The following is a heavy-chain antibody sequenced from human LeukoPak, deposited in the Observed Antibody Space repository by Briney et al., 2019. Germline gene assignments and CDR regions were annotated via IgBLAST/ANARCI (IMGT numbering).Heavy chain of an antibody. CDR2: IYYSGST. J-gene: IGHJ4*02. CDR3: ARGIAVAGGDFDY. Sequence: SETLSLTCTVSGGSISSSSYYWGWIRQPPGKGLEWIGSIYYSGSTYYNPSLKSRVTISVDTSKNQFSLKLSSVTAADTAVYYCARGIAVAGGDFDYWGQGTLVTVSS. CDR1: GGSISSSSYY. V-gene: IGHV4-39*07. D-gene: IGHD6-19*01.